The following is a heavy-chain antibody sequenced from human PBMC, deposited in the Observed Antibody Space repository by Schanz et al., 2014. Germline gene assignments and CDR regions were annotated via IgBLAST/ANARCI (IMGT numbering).Heavy chain of an antibody. D-gene: IGHD3-10*01. CDR2: INQSGTT. J-gene: IGHJ4*02. V-gene: IGHV4-34*02. CDR3: ARGLRPFAELSAY. Sequence: QVQLQQWGAGLLKPSETLSLTCAVYGGSFSSNYWSWIRQPPGKGLEWIGEINQSGTTNYNPSLKSRVTMSVDTSKSQFSLKLSSVTAADTAVYYCARGLRPFAELSAYWGQGTLVTVSS. CDR1: GGSFSSNY.